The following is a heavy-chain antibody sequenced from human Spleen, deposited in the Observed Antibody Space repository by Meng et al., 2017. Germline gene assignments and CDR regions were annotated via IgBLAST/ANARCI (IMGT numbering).Heavy chain of an antibody. CDR1: GFTFSSYW. CDR2: IKQDGSEK. Sequence: GESLKISCAASGFTFSSYWMTWVRQAPGKGLEWVANIKQDGSEKYYVDSVKGRFTISRDNAKNSLYLQMNSLRAEDAAVYYCASRRIYSTYGYRELEFDYWGLGTLVTVSS. D-gene: IGHD5-18*01. CDR3: ASRRIYSTYGYRELEFDY. V-gene: IGHV3-7*01. J-gene: IGHJ4*02.